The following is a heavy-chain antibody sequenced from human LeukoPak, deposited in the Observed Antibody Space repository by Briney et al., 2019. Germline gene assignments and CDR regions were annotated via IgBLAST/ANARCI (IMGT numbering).Heavy chain of an antibody. CDR1: GFTLSDYY. Sequence: GGSLRLSCAVSGFTLSDYYMDWVRQAPGKGLEWVGRMRNKANGYTTEYAASVKGRFSISRDDSKNSLYLQMNSLKTEDTAVYYCAKEDIVATTLGYWGQGTLVTVSS. V-gene: IGHV3-72*01. D-gene: IGHD5-12*01. J-gene: IGHJ4*02. CDR3: AKEDIVATTLGY. CDR2: MRNKANGYTT.